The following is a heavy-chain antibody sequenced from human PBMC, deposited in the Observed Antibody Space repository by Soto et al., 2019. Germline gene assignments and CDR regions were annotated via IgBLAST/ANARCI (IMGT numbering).Heavy chain of an antibody. CDR3: TSPYGDYYYGMDV. CDR2: IRSKANSYAT. CDR1: GFTFSGSA. D-gene: IGHD4-17*01. Sequence: EVQLVESGGGLVQPGGSLKLSCAASGFTFSGSAMYWVRQASGKGLEWVGRIRSKANSYATVYAASVKGRFTISRDDSKNTAYLQMNSLKTEDTAMYYCTSPYGDYYYGMDVWGQGTTVTVSS. V-gene: IGHV3-73*01. J-gene: IGHJ6*02.